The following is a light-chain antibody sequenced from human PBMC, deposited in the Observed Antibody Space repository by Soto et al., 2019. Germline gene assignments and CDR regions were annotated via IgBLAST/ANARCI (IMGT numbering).Light chain of an antibody. Sequence: EIVITQSPATLSMSPRVRAGLSARASQSVSSNLAWYQQKPGQAPRLLIYGASTRATGIPARFSGSGSGTEFTLTISSLQSEDFAVYYCQQYHNWPPWTFGQGTKV. J-gene: IGKJ1*01. CDR1: QSVSSN. CDR3: QQYHNWPPWT. V-gene: IGKV3-15*01. CDR2: GAS.